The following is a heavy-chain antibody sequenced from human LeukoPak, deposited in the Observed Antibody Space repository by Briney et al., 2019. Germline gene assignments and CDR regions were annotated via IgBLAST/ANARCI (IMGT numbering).Heavy chain of an antibody. J-gene: IGHJ3*02. V-gene: IGHV4-39*01. CDR2: VYYSGNT. D-gene: IGHD3-22*01. CDR3: ARTYYFDTSGYYGAFDI. Sequence: ASETLSLTCSVSGDSISSYSYYWGWIRQPPGKGLEWIGNVYYSGNTYYNPSLKSRVTISVDTSRNQFSLKLSSVTAADTALYYCARTYYFDTSGYYGAFDIWDQGTMVTVSS. CDR1: GDSISSYSYY.